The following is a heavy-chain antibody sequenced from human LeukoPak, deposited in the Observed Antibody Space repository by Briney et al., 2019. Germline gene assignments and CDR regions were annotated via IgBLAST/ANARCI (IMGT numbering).Heavy chain of an antibody. V-gene: IGHV3-30*18. J-gene: IGHJ5*02. CDR2: ISYDGSNK. D-gene: IGHD2-2*03. CDR3: AKGGYCSSTSCHNWFDP. CDR1: GFTFNSYG. Sequence: GGSLRLSCAASGFTFNSYGMHWVRQAPGKGLEWVAVISYDGSNKYYADSVKGRFTISRDNSKNTLYLQMNSLRAEDTAVYYCAKGGYCSSTSCHNWFDPWGQGTLVTVSS.